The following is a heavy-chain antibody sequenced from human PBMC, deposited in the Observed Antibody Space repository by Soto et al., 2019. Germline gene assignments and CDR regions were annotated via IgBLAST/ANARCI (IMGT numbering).Heavy chain of an antibody. Sequence: PGGSLRLSCTASGFTFSTYSMNWVRQAPGKGLEWVSYISIGSTSIYYADSVKGRFTISRDNAKNSLYLQMNDLRADDTAVYYCAGDRGNIKIFDFWGPGTLVTVSS. CDR2: ISIGSTSI. D-gene: IGHD3-10*01. CDR3: AGDRGNIKIFDF. J-gene: IGHJ4*02. V-gene: IGHV3-21*01. CDR1: GFTFSTYS.